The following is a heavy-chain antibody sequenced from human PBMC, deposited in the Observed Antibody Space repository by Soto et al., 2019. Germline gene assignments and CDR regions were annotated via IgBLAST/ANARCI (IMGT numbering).Heavy chain of an antibody. V-gene: IGHV4-59*01. J-gene: IGHJ4*02. CDR3: ARSGSGSYFRSTGYYFDY. CDR2: IYYSGST. Sequence: SETLSLTCTVSGGSISSYYWSWIRQPPGKGLEWIGYIYYSGSTNYNPSLKSRVTISVDTSKNQFSLKLSSVTAADTAVYYCARSGSGSYFRSTGYYFDYWGQGTLVTVSS. CDR1: GGSISSYY. D-gene: IGHD1-26*01.